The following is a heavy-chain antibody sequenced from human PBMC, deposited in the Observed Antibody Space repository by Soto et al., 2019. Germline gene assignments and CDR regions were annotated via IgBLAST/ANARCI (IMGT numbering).Heavy chain of an antibody. CDR3: ARDEAWWGI. CDR2: IYYSGIT. D-gene: IGHD2-15*01. Sequence: SETLSLTCTVSGGSISTYYWSWIRQPPGKGLEWIGNIYYSGITNYNPSLKSRVTVSVDTSKNQLSLRLSSVTAADTAVYYCARDEAWWGIWGRGTLVTVSS. J-gene: IGHJ4*02. CDR1: GGSISTYY. V-gene: IGHV4-59*01.